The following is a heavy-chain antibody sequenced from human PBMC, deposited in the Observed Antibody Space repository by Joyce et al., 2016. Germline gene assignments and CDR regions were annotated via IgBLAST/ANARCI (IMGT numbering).Heavy chain of an antibody. D-gene: IGHD3-16*01. V-gene: IGHV4-61*02. Sequence: QVHLQESGPGLVKPSQTLSLTCTVSGVSISSTNYYWIWIWQPAGKGLEWIGRMHTSGSTKYNSSLKSRVTMSLDTSTNQFSLKLSSVTAADAAVYYCARGKFDSVWGSYPTDFWGQGTLVTVSS. CDR3: ARGKFDSVWGSYPTDF. CDR1: GVSISSTNYY. J-gene: IGHJ4*02. CDR2: MHTSGST.